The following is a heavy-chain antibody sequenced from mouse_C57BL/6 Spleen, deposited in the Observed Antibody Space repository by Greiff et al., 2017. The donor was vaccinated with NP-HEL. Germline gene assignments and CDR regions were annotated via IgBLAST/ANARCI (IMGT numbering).Heavy chain of an antibody. V-gene: IGHV1-26*01. Sequence: EVKLQQSGPELVKPGASVKISCKASGYTFTDYYMNWVKQSHGKSLEWIGDINPNNGGTSYNQKFKGKATLTVDKSSSTAYMELRSLTSEDSAVYYCARSDTTVVATGAMDYWGQGTSVTVSP. D-gene: IGHD1-1*01. J-gene: IGHJ4*01. CDR2: INPNNGGT. CDR1: GYTFTDYY. CDR3: ARSDTTVVATGAMDY.